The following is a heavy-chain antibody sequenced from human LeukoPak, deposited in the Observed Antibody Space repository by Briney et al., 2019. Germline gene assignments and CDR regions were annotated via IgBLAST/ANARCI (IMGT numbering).Heavy chain of an antibody. CDR3: AKGFYNDAIFDY. CDR1: GFSFSSSW. J-gene: IGHJ4*02. CDR2: INGDGSVN. V-gene: IGHV3-7*01. Sequence: GGSLRLSCAGSGFSFSSSWMYWVRQAPGKGLEWVANINGDGSVNHYVDSVRGRFTISRDNAENSLYLQMNSLRAEDTAVFYCAKGFYNDAIFDYWGQGTLVTVSS. D-gene: IGHD1-1*01.